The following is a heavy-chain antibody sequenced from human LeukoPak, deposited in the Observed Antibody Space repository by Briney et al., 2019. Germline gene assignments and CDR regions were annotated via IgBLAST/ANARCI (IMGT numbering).Heavy chain of an antibody. CDR3: AKPLTYYDYWSGYFDAFDI. V-gene: IGHV3-23*01. CDR2: ISGSGGST. D-gene: IGHD3-3*01. Sequence: PGGSLRLSCAASGFTFSSYAMSWVRQAPGKGLEWVSAISGSGGSTYYADSVKGRFTISRDNSKNTLYLQMNSLRAEDTAVYYCAKPLTYYDYWSGYFDAFDIWGQGTMVTVSS. CDR1: GFTFSSYA. J-gene: IGHJ3*02.